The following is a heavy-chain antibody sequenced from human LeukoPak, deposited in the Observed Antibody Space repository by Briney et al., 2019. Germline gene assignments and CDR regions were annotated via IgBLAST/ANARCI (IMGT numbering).Heavy chain of an antibody. J-gene: IGHJ4*01. V-gene: IGHV3-43*01. CDR1: GFTFDDYT. CDR2: ISWDGGST. D-gene: IGHD6-19*01. CDR3: AKEGQQWLVPSYYFDY. Sequence: GGSLRLSCAASGFTFDDYTMHWVRQAPGKGLEWVSLISWDGGSTYYADSVKGRFTISRDNSKNTLYLQMNSLRAEDTAVYYCAKEGQQWLVPSYYFDYWGQGTLVTVSS.